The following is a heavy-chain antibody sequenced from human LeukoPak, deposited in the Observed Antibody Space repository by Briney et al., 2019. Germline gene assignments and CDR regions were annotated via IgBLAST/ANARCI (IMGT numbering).Heavy chain of an antibody. Sequence: GGSLRLSCAASGFTFSSYAMSWVRQAPGKGLEWVSAISGSGGSTYYADSVKGRFTISRDNSKNTLYLQMNSLRSEDTAVYYCARGGYCSSTSCYHFDYWAREPWSPSPQ. CDR3: ARGGYCSSTSCYHFDY. V-gene: IGHV3-23*01. J-gene: IGHJ4*02. CDR2: ISGSGGST. D-gene: IGHD2-2*01. CDR1: GFTFSSYA.